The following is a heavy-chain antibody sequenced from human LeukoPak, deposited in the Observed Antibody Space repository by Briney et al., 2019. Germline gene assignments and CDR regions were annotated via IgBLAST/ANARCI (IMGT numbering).Heavy chain of an antibody. V-gene: IGHV4-59*01. CDR1: GGSISSYY. Sequence: SETLSLTCTVSGGSISSYYWSWIRQPPGKGLEWIGYIYYSGSTNYNPSLKSRVTISVDTSKNQFSLKLSSVTAADTAVYYCARIRDGYNSIFDYWGQGTLVTVSS. J-gene: IGHJ4*02. D-gene: IGHD5-24*01. CDR2: IYYSGST. CDR3: ARIRDGYNSIFDY.